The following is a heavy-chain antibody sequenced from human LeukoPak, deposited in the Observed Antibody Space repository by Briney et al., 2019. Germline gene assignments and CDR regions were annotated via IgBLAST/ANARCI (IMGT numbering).Heavy chain of an antibody. CDR1: GYTFTSYD. CDR2: MNPNSGNT. Sequence: GASVKVSCKASGYTFTSYDINWVRQATGQGLEWMGWMNPNSGNTGYAQKFQGRVTITRNTSISTAYMELSSLRSEDTAVYYCARQAEDFRSGYYSVSSRDYYYYYMDVWGKGTTVTVSS. CDR3: ARQAEDFRSGYYSVSSRDYYYYYMDV. D-gene: IGHD3-3*01. V-gene: IGHV1-8*03. J-gene: IGHJ6*03.